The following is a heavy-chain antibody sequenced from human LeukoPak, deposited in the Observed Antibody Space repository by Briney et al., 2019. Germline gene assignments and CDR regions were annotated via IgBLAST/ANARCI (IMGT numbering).Heavy chain of an antibody. J-gene: IGHJ6*03. CDR1: GYTFTSYD. V-gene: IGHV1-69*13. CDR2: IIPIFGTA. CDR3: ARGYCSGGSCYSPDPNYYYYYMDV. Sequence: ASVKVSCTASGYTFTSYDINWVRQATGQGLEWMGGIIPIFGTANYAQKFQGRVTITADESTSTAYMELSSLRSEDTAVYYCARGYCSGGSCYSPDPNYYYYYMDVWGKGTTVTIPS. D-gene: IGHD2-15*01.